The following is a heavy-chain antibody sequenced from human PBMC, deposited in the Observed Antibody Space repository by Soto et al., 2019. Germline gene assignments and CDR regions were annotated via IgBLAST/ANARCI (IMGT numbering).Heavy chain of an antibody. V-gene: IGHV1-2*02. CDR1: GYTFTGYY. CDR2: INPNSGGT. Sequence: QVQLVQSGAEVKKPGASVKVSCKASGYTFTGYYMHWVRQAPGQGLEWMGWINPNSGGTNYAQKLQGRFTMTRDTSISTASMELSRLRSDDTAVYCCSRDRYSYGSHGFDPWGQGTLVTVSS. J-gene: IGHJ5*02. CDR3: SRDRYSYGSHGFDP. D-gene: IGHD6-13*01.